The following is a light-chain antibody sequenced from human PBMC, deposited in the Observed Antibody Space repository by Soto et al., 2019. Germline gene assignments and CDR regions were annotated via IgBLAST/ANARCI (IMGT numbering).Light chain of an antibody. CDR1: SSDLGAFKY. V-gene: IGLV2-14*01. CDR2: EVT. CDR3: SSYTGISTYV. J-gene: IGLJ1*01. Sequence: QSVLTQPASVSGSPGQSITISCTGSSSDLGAFKYVSWYQQHPGKAPQLMIYEVTNRPSGVSLRFSGSKSGNTASLTISGLQAEDEADYYCSSYTGISTYVFGTGTKVTVL.